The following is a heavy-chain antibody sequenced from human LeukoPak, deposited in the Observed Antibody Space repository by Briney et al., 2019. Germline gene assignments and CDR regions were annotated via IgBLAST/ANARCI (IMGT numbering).Heavy chain of an antibody. CDR1: GYTFTGYY. V-gene: IGHV1-2*02. CDR3: AGGSIVVVPAAYYYYGMDV. CDR2: ITPNSGGT. J-gene: IGHJ6*02. D-gene: IGHD2-2*01. Sequence: ASVKVSCNATGYTFTGYYMHWVRHAPGQGLEWMVWITPNSGGTNYAQKFQGRVTMTRDTSISTAYMELSRLRSDDTAVYYCAGGSIVVVPAAYYYYGMDVWGQGTTVTVSS.